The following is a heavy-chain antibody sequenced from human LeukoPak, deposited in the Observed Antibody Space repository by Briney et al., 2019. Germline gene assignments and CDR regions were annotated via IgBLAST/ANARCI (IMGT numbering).Heavy chain of an antibody. J-gene: IGHJ4*02. D-gene: IGHD3-9*01. Sequence: GGSLRLSCAASGFTFTNAWVHWVRQAPGKGPEWVGRIKTKSEGGTIDYAAPVRGRFTISRDDSENTLYLQMNSLKTEDTALYYCSTDQGGDILTGCWGQGTLVTVSS. CDR1: GFTFTNAW. CDR3: STDQGGDILTGC. V-gene: IGHV3-15*07. CDR2: IKTKSEGGTI.